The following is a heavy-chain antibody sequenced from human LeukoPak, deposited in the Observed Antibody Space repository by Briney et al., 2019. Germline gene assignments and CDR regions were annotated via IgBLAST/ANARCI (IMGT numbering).Heavy chain of an antibody. D-gene: IGHD3-10*01. Sequence: ASVKVSCKASGYTFTSYGISWVRQAPGQGLEWMGWISAYNGNTNYAQKLQGRVTMTTDTSTSTAYMELRSLRSDDTAVYYCARVSPYYYSVPRHYFDYWGQGTLVTVSS. CDR1: GYTFTSYG. V-gene: IGHV1-18*01. CDR2: ISAYNGNT. J-gene: IGHJ4*02. CDR3: ARVSPYYYSVPRHYFDY.